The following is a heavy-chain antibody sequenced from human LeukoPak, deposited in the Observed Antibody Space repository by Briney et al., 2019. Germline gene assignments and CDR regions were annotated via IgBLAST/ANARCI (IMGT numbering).Heavy chain of an antibody. D-gene: IGHD5-18*01. J-gene: IGHJ4*02. V-gene: IGHV3-30-3*01. CDR1: GLTFSSYA. Sequence: GGSLRLSCAASGLTFSSYAMHWDRQAPGKGLEWVAVISYDGSNKYYADSVKGRFTISRDNSKNTLYLQMNSLRAEDTAVYYCARARDTAMVISYYFDYWGQGTLVTVSS. CDR3: ARARDTAMVISYYFDY. CDR2: ISYDGSNK.